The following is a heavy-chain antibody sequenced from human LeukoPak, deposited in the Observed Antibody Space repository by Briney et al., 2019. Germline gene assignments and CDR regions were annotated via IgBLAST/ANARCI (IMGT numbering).Heavy chain of an antibody. V-gene: IGHV4-59*08. CDR1: GGSMSPFY. J-gene: IGHJ3*02. D-gene: IGHD1-1*01. Sequence: SETLSLTCTVSGGSMSPFYWSWIRQSPGKGLEWIGSIYYSGGTNYNPSLKSRVTISVDTSKNQYSLELSSVTAADTAVYYCAVNSTKHTFDIWGQGTMVTVSS. CDR3: AVNSTKHTFDI. CDR2: IYYSGGT.